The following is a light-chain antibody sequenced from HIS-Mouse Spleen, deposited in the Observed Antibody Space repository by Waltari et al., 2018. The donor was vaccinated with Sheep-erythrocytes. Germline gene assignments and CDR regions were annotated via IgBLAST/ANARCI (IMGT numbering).Light chain of an antibody. CDR2: DVS. V-gene: IGLV2-11*01. J-gene: IGLJ1*01. CDR1: SSDVGGFTY. Sequence: QSALTQPRSVSGSPGQSVTISCTGTSSDVGGFTYVSWDQQHPGKAPKPMIYDVSKRPSGVPDRFSGSKSGNTASLTISGLQAEDEADYYCCSYAGSYNHVFATGTKVTVL. CDR3: CSYAGSYNHV.